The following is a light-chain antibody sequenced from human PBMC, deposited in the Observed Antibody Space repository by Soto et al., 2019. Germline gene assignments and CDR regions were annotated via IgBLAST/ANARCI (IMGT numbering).Light chain of an antibody. CDR2: AAS. J-gene: IGKJ2*01. Sequence: DIPMTQSPSSLSASVGDRVTITCRASQTISSSLNWYQQKPGKAPDLLIYAASNLPSGVPSRFSGSGSGSDCTRTISRLQPEDFATYYCQQSYSSPQMYTFGQGTRLEIK. V-gene: IGKV1-39*01. CDR1: QTISSS. CDR3: QQSYSSPQMYT.